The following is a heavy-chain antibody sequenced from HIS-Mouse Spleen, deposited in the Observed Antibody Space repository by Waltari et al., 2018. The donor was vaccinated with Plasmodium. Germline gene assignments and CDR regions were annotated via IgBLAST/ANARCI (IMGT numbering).Heavy chain of an antibody. CDR2: INPNSGGT. D-gene: IGHD1-1*01. CDR3: ARAPKSWNPDGMDV. J-gene: IGHJ6*02. V-gene: IGHV1-2*02. Sequence: QVQLVQSGAEVKKPGASVKVSCQASGYPFTGDYIHWVRQAPGQGLEWMGWINPNSGGTNYAQKFQGRVTMTRDTSISTAYMELSRLRSDDTAVYYCARAPKSWNPDGMDVWGQGTTVTVSS. CDR1: GYPFTGDY.